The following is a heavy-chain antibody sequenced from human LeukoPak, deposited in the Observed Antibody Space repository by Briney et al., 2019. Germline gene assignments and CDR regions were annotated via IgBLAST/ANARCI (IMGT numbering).Heavy chain of an antibody. V-gene: IGHV3-23*01. CDR3: AKDARPYRSGGSCPSDY. D-gene: IGHD2-15*01. J-gene: IGHJ4*02. CDR1: GFTFSSYA. CDR2: ISGSGGST. Sequence: GGSLRLSCAASGFTFSSYAMSWVRQAPGKGLEWVSAISGSGGSTYYADSVKGRFTISRDNSKNTLYLQMNSLRAEDTAVYYCAKDARPYRSGGSCPSDYWGQGTLVTVSS.